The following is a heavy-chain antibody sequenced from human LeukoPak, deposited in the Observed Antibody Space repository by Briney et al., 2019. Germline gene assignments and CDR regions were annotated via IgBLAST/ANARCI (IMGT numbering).Heavy chain of an antibody. CDR2: IWYDGSNK. D-gene: IGHD1-20*01. Sequence: GGSLRLSCAASGFTFSSYGMHWVRQAPGEGLEWVAVIWYDGSNKYYADSVKGRFTISRDNSKNTLYLQMNSLRAEDTAVYYCARDNWITGYFDYWGQGTLVTVSS. CDR3: ARDNWITGYFDY. CDR1: GFTFSSYG. J-gene: IGHJ4*02. V-gene: IGHV3-33*01.